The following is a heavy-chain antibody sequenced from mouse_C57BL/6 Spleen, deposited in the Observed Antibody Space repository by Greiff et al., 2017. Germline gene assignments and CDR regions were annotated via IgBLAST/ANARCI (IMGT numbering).Heavy chain of an antibody. CDR2: IDPETGGT. CDR3: TRDDYDRYFDY. J-gene: IGHJ2*01. D-gene: IGHD2-4*01. Sequence: QVQLQQSGAELVRPGASVTLSCKASGYTFTDYEMHWVKQTPVHGLEWIGAIDPETGGTANNQKFKGKAILTADKSSSTAYMELRSLTSEDSAVYYCTRDDYDRYFDYWGQGTTRTVSS. V-gene: IGHV1-15*01. CDR1: GYTFTDYE.